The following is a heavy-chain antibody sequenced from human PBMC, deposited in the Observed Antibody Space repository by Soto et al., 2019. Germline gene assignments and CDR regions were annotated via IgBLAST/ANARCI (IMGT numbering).Heavy chain of an antibody. CDR1: GFTVSSNY. CDR2: IFSGDDR. D-gene: IGHD2-8*01. V-gene: IGHV3-66*01. CDR3: AKELVDAGYYYGMDV. Sequence: GGSLRLSCTASGFTVSSNYMSWVRQAPGKGLEWVSVIFSGDDRYYADSVKGRFIISKDNSKNTVYFQMNSLRAEDTAVYYCAKELVDAGYYYGMDVWGQGTTVTVSS. J-gene: IGHJ6*02.